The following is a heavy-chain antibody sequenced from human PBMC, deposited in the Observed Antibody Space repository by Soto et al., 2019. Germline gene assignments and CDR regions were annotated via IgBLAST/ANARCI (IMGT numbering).Heavy chain of an antibody. CDR2: IKSEIDGATT. CDR3: TRHSGSYS. CDR1: GFTFSNAW. D-gene: IGHD1-26*01. V-gene: IGHV3-15*01. Sequence: EVQLAESGGGLIKPGGSLRLSCAASGFTFSNAWMNWVRQPPGKGLEWVGRIKSEIDGATTDYAAPVKGRCTISRDDSENTLYLQMNSLKTEDTAVYYCTRHSGSYSWGQGTLVTVSS. J-gene: IGHJ4*02.